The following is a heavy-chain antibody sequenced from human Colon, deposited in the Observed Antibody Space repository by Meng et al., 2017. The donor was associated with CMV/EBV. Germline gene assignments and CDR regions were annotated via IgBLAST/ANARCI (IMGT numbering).Heavy chain of an antibody. V-gene: IGHV3-30*02. Sequence: GESLKISCAASGFTFSNYWMSWVRQAPGKGLEWVAFIRYDGTNKYYADSVRGRFTISRDNSKNALYLQMNSLRGEDTAVYYCAKDSGGTIDYWGQGTLVTVSS. CDR1: GFTFSNYW. D-gene: IGHD4-23*01. CDR2: IRYDGTNK. J-gene: IGHJ4*02. CDR3: AKDSGGTIDY.